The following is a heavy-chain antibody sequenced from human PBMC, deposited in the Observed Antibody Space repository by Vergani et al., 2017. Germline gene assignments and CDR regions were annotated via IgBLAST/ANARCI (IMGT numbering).Heavy chain of an antibody. D-gene: IGHD3-22*01. V-gene: IGHV3-73*01. Sequence: EVQLVESGGGLVQPGGSLKLSCAASGFTFSGSAMHWVRQASGKGLEWVGRIRSKANSYATAYAASVKGRFTISRDDSKNTAYLQMNSLRAEDTAVYYCAKDWYDSSGYYLYWGQGTLVTVSS. CDR2: IRSKANSYAT. CDR3: AKDWYDSSGYYLY. CDR1: GFTFSGSA. J-gene: IGHJ4*02.